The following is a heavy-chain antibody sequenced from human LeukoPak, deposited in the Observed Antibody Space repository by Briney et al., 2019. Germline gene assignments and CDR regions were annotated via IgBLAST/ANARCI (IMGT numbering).Heavy chain of an antibody. V-gene: IGHV4-59*01. J-gene: IGHJ4*02. D-gene: IGHD1-26*01. CDR2: ISYSGST. Sequence: PSETLSLTCTVSGGSISSYYWSWLRLPPGKGPEWIGSISYSGSTNYNPSLKSRVTISIGTSKNHFSLKVTSVTAADTAVYYCARGLGSYPYYFDYWGQGTLVTVSS. CDR1: GGSISSYY. CDR3: ARGLGSYPYYFDY.